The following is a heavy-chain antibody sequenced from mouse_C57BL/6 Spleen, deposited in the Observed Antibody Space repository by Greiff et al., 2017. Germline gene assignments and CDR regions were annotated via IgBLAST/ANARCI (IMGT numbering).Heavy chain of an antibody. V-gene: IGHV14-2*01. Sequence: VHVKQSGAELVKPGASVKLSCTASGFNIKDYYMHWVKQRTEQGLEWIGRIDPEDGETKYAPKFQGKATITADTSSNTAYLQLSSLTSEDTAVYYCARSALDYDYDVTFAYWGQGTLVTVSA. CDR2: IDPEDGET. D-gene: IGHD2-4*01. J-gene: IGHJ3*01. CDR3: ARSALDYDYDVTFAY. CDR1: GFNIKDYY.